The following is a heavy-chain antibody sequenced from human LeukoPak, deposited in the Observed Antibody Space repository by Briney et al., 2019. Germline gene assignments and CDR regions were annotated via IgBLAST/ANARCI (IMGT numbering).Heavy chain of an antibody. Sequence: GESLKISCKGSGYSFTSYWIGWVRQMPGKGLEWMGIIYPGDPDTRYSPSFQGQVTISADKSISTAYLQWSSLKASDTAMYYCARLRFLGPVEGFAWFDPWGQGTLVTVSS. V-gene: IGHV5-51*01. CDR1: GYSFTSYW. D-gene: IGHD3-3*01. J-gene: IGHJ5*02. CDR2: IYPGDPDT. CDR3: ARLRFLGPVEGFAWFDP.